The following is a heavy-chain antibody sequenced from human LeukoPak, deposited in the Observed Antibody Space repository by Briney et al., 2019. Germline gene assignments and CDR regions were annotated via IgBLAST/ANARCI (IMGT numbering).Heavy chain of an antibody. D-gene: IGHD6-19*01. J-gene: IGHJ4*02. CDR2: IDSEATGT. CDR1: GFTPSSSS. Sequence: GRSPRLSCTASGFTPSSSSTCCVCPAPRKRLLYVSRIDSEATGTDYADSVKGRFTISRDTATNTVYLQMNSLRAEYMAVYDWAGGVGWSRIEDGWGEGTPVTVSS. V-gene: IGHV3-74*01. CDR3: AGGVGWSRIEDG.